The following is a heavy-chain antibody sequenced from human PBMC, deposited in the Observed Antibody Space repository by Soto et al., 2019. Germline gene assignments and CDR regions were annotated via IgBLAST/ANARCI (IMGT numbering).Heavy chain of an antibody. Sequence: GGSLRLSCAASVFTFSSHWMNWVRQAPGKGLEWVSYISSSSSYTNYADCVKGRFTISRDNAKNSLYLQMNSLRAEDTAVYYCARIEYYYYYGMDVWGQGTTVTVSS. CDR2: ISSSSSYT. CDR3: ARIEYYYYYGMDV. J-gene: IGHJ6*02. CDR1: VFTFSSHW. D-gene: IGHD5-12*01. V-gene: IGHV3-21*05.